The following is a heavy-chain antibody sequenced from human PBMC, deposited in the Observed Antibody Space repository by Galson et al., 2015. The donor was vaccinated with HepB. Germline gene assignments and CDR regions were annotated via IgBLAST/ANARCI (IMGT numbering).Heavy chain of an antibody. CDR3: ARDHTVTTKNWFDP. Sequence: SVKVSCKASGYKFTNYGINWVRQAPGQGPEWMGWISSYNGNTNYAQKFQGRVTMTTDTSTSTAYMELRSLRSDDTAVYYCARDHTVTTKNWFDPWGRGTLVTVSS. V-gene: IGHV1-18*01. J-gene: IGHJ5*02. CDR2: ISSYNGNT. D-gene: IGHD4-17*01. CDR1: GYKFTNYG.